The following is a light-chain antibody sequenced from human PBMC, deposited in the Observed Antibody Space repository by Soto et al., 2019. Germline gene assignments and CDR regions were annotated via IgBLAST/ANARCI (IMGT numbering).Light chain of an antibody. Sequence: DIVLTQSPATLSLSPGERATLYCGASQRVSGGFLAWYQQKPGQAPRLLIYDASNRATGIPARFSGSGSGTEFTLTISRLEPEDFAVYYCQQYGSSPPITFGQGTRLEIK. CDR3: QQYGSSPPIT. J-gene: IGKJ5*01. V-gene: IGKV3D-20*01. CDR2: DAS. CDR1: QRVSGGF.